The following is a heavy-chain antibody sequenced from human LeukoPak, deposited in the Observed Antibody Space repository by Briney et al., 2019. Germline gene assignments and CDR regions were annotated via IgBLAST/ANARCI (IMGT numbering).Heavy chain of an antibody. CDR3: ARAAVYYDSGGYYSSNRYYYYYMDV. V-gene: IGHV4-39*07. CDR1: GGSISSSSYY. J-gene: IGHJ6*03. Sequence: SETLSLTCTVSGGSISSSSYYWGWIRQPPGKGLEWIGSIYYSGSTYYNPSLKSRVTISVDTSKNQFSLKLSSVTAADTAVYYCARAAVYYDSGGYYSSNRYYYYYMDVWGKGTTVTVSS. CDR2: IYYSGST. D-gene: IGHD3-22*01.